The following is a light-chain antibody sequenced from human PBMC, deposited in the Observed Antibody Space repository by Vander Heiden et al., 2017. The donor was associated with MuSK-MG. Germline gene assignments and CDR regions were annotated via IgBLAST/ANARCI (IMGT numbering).Light chain of an antibody. Sequence: EIEMTQSPATLSVSPGERATLSCRASQSVYSDLAWYQQKPGQAPRLLIYGASTRATGVPARFRGSGSGTEFTLTISTLQSEDFAVYYCHQYYIWPGHTFGQGTKLEIK. J-gene: IGKJ2*01. CDR3: HQYYIWPGHT. CDR2: GAS. CDR1: QSVYSD. V-gene: IGKV3-15*01.